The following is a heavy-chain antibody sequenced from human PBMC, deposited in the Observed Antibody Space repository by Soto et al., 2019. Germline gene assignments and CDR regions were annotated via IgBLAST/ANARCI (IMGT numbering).Heavy chain of an antibody. CDR1: GYTFTRYN. CDR2: IDTRGGSA. V-gene: IGHV1-46*01. J-gene: IGHJ3*01. Sequence: QAQLVQSGAEVKKPGASANISCKASGYTFTRYNIHWVRQAAGQGLEWMGIIDTRGGSADYTQRFQGRGTMTRDTSTGTVYMELSSLGSEDTAVYYCAGDLPRDLVRGSFDLWGQGTMVTVSS. D-gene: IGHD3-10*01. CDR3: AGDLPRDLVRGSFDL.